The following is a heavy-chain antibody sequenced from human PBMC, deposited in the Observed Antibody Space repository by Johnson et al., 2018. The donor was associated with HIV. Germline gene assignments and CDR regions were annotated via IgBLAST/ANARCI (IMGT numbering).Heavy chain of an antibody. CDR2: IYSGGRT. Sequence: VQLVESGGGLVQPGGSLRLSCAASGFTVNSNYINWVRQAPGKGLECVSGIYSGGRTYYADSVEGRFTISRDNSKNMVYLQMNSLRVDDAAIYYCARGYNWNDFSIWGQGTVVTVS. J-gene: IGHJ3*02. CDR3: ARGYNWNDFSI. V-gene: IGHV3-66*01. D-gene: IGHD1-1*01. CDR1: GFTVNSNY.